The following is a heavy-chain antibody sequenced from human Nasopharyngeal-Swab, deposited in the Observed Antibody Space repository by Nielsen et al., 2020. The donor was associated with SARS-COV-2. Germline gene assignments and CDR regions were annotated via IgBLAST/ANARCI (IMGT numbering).Heavy chain of an antibody. J-gene: IGHJ4*02. V-gene: IGHV3-73*01. CDR2: IRSKANSYAT. Sequence: GQAAGKGLEWVGRIRSKANSYATAYAASVKGRFTISRDDSKNTAYLQMNSLKTEDTAVYYCTSRSGREDYWGQGTLVTVSS. D-gene: IGHD2-15*01. CDR3: TSRSGREDY.